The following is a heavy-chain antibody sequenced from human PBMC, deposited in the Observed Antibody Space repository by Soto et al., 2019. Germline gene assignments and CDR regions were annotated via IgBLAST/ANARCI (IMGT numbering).Heavy chain of an antibody. V-gene: IGHV3-30*18. Sequence: GGSLRLSCAASGFTFSSYGMHWVRQAPGKGLEWVAVISYDGSNKYYADSVKGRFTISRDNSKNTLYLQMNSLRAEDTAVYYCAKDMVAQLWLGDYFDYWGQGTLVTVSS. CDR2: ISYDGSNK. CDR1: GFTFSSYG. D-gene: IGHD5-18*01. J-gene: IGHJ4*02. CDR3: AKDMVAQLWLGDYFDY.